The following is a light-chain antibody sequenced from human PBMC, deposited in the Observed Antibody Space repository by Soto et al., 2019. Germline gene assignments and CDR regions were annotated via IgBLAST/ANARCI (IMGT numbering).Light chain of an antibody. CDR3: QQYNSYGT. V-gene: IGKV1-5*01. J-gene: IGKJ1*01. Sequence: DIQITQSPSTLSASVGDRVTITCRASQSISSWLAWYQQKPGKAPKLLIYDASSLESGVPSRFSGSGSGTEFTLTISSLQPDDFATYYCQQYNSYGTFGQGTKVDNK. CDR2: DAS. CDR1: QSISSW.